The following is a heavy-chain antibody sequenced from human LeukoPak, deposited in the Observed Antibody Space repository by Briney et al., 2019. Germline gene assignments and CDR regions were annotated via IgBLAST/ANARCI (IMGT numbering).Heavy chain of an antibody. D-gene: IGHD2-15*01. CDR2: VNPNSGHT. CDR1: GYTFTSYD. J-gene: IGHJ3*02. CDR3: ARDHPVAAIAFDI. Sequence: ASVKVSCKASGYTFTSYDINWVRQAPGQGLEWMGWVNPNSGHTGFAQKFQGRVSMTSNTSISTAYMEVRSLRSEDTAVYYCARDHPVAAIAFDIWGQGTMVTVSS. V-gene: IGHV1-8*01.